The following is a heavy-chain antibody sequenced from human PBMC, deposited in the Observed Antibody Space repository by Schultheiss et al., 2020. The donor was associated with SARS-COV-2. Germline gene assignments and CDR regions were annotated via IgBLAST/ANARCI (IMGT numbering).Heavy chain of an antibody. V-gene: IGHV1-2*04. Sequence: ASVKVSCKASGYTLTNYGISWVRQAPRQGLEWMGWINPNSGGTNYAQKFQGWVTMTRDTSISTAYMELSRLRSDDTAVYYCARDSYDILTGPLGMDVWGQGTTVTVSS. CDR3: ARDSYDILTGPLGMDV. CDR2: INPNSGGT. J-gene: IGHJ6*02. D-gene: IGHD3-9*01. CDR1: GYTLTNYG.